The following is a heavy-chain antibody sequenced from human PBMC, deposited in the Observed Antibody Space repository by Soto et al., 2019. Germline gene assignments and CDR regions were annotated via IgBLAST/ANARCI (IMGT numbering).Heavy chain of an antibody. V-gene: IGHV4-4*02. CDR2: IYRTGST. CDR3: ASRDPGTSVDY. J-gene: IGHJ4*02. Sequence: TLSLTCAVSGGSFTSNNWWTWVRQPPGQGLEWIGEIYRTGSTNYNPSLKSRVTISLDKSEKQISLKVTSLTAADTAVYYCASRDPGTSVDYWGQGTLVTVSS. CDR1: GGSFTSNNW. D-gene: IGHD1-7*01.